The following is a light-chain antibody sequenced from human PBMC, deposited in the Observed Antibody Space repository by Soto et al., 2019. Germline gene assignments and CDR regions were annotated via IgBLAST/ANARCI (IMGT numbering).Light chain of an antibody. J-gene: IGKJ1*01. CDR2: GAS. CDR3: QQTYTDPRK. CDR1: QSITIY. Sequence: DIQMPQSPSSLSASVGDRVTITCRASQSITIYLNWYQQQPGKAPRLLIYGASTLQTGVPSRFSGSGSMTDFTLTISDLQPEDFAPYYCQQTYTDPRKLGQGTNVDIK. V-gene: IGKV1-39*01.